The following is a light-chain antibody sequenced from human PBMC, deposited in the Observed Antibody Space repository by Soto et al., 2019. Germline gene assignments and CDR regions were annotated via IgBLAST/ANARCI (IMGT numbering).Light chain of an antibody. Sequence: SYELTQPPSVSVSPGQTASITCSGDKLGDKYACWYQQKPGQSPVLVIYQDSKRPSGIPERFSGSNSGNTATLTISGTQAMDEADYYCQVWDTTSDHWMFGGGTKVTVL. CDR1: KLGDKY. CDR2: QDS. CDR3: QVWDTTSDHWM. J-gene: IGLJ3*02. V-gene: IGLV3-1*01.